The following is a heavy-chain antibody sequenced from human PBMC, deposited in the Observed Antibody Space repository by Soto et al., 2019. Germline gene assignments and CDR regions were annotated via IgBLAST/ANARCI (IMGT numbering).Heavy chain of an antibody. CDR2: IKQDGSEK. J-gene: IGHJ3*02. V-gene: IGHV3-7*03. D-gene: IGHD3-10*01. Sequence: LSLTCAASGFTFSSYWMSWVRQAPGKGLEWVANIKQDGSEKYYVDSVKGRFTISRDNAKNSLYLQMNSLRAEDTAVYYCASTRSGSYYNDDAFDIWGQGTMVTVSS. CDR1: GFTFSSYW. CDR3: ASTRSGSYYNDDAFDI.